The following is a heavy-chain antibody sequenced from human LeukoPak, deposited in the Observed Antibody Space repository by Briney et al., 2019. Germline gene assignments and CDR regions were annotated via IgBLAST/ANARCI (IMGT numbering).Heavy chain of an antibody. CDR3: AAVGYCSGGSCYPDYYGMDV. CDR2: IYTSGST. V-gene: IGHV4-4*09. D-gene: IGHD2-15*01. J-gene: IGHJ6*02. CDR1: GGSISSYY. Sequence: PSETLSLTCTVSGGSISSYYWSWIRQPPGKGLEWIGYIYTSGSTNYNPSLKSRVTISVDTSKNQFSLKLSSVTAADTAVYYCAAVGYCSGGSCYPDYYGMDVWGQGTTVTVSS.